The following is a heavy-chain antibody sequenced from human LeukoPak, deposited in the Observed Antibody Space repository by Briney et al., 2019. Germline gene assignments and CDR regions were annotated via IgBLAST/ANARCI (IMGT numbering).Heavy chain of an antibody. CDR2: IYYSGST. J-gene: IGHJ6*03. V-gene: IGHV4-59*01. CDR1: GDSITGYY. D-gene: IGHD2-15*01. CDR3: ARGYSDTIAYYYYMDV. Sequence: KASETLSLTCTVSGDSITGYYWGWIRQPPGKGLEWIGYIYYSGSTNYNPSLKSRVTISVDTSKNQFSLKLSSVTAADTAVYYCARGYSDTIAYYYYMDVWGKGTTVTVSS.